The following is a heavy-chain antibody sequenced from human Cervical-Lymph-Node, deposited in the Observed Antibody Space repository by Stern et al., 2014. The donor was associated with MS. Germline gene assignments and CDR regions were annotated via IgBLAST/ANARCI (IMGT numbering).Heavy chain of an antibody. J-gene: IGHJ4*02. CDR1: GASIRSSVYQ. Sequence: QVQLVESGPGLVKPSETLSLTCTVSGASIRSSVYQWGWVRQPPGKGLEWIGNILHNGTTHDNPSLKSRVTISLDACNNQVSLDLKFVTAADTAVYYCLRVPHWLQVSPDRGENANFHFWGQGILVIVSS. D-gene: IGHD6-19*01. CDR3: LRVPHWLQVSPDRGENANFHF. CDR2: ILHNGTT. V-gene: IGHV4-39*01.